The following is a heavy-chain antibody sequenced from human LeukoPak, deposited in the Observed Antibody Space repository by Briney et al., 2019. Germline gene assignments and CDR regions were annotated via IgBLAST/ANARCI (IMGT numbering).Heavy chain of an antibody. CDR3: AKARGEQNGGSNY. CDR1: GFTFSSHA. J-gene: IGHJ4*02. Sequence: GESLRLSCAASGFTFSSHAMSWVRQAPGKGLEWVSAMSISGDRILYADSVKGRFTISRDNSKNTLYLQMNSLRAEDTAVYYCAKARGEQNGGSNYWGQGTQVIVSS. D-gene: IGHD2-15*01. CDR2: MSISGDRI. V-gene: IGHV3-23*01.